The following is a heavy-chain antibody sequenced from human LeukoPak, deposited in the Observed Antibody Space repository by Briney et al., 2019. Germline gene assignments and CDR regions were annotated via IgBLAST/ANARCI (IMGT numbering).Heavy chain of an antibody. CDR3: ARSSYYFGADAFDI. CDR1: GGSISSYY. Sequence: SETLSLTCTVSGGSISSYYWSWIRQPPGKGLEWIGYIYYSGSTNYNPSLKSRDTISVDTSKTQFSLKLSSVTAADTAVYYCARSSYYFGADAFDIWGQGTMVTVSS. CDR2: IYYSGST. D-gene: IGHD3-10*01. V-gene: IGHV4-59*01. J-gene: IGHJ3*02.